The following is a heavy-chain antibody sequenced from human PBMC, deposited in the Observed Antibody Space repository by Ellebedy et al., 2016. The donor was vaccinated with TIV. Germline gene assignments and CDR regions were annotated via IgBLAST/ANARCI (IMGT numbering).Heavy chain of an antibody. J-gene: IGHJ4*02. D-gene: IGHD3-22*01. CDR1: GYSFAKYW. CDR3: ARRYYSDSSGYFTLGY. V-gene: IGHV5-10-1*01. CDR2: IDPTDSYS. Sequence: GESLKISCKGSGYSFAKYWSSWVRQMPGKGLEWMGRIDPTDSYSTYGPSFQGHVTISTDKSISTAYLQWSSLKASDTAIYYCARRYYSDSSGYFTLGYWGQGTLVTVSS.